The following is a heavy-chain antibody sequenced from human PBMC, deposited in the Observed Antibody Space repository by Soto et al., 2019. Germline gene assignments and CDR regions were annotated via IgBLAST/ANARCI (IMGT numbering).Heavy chain of an antibody. Sequence: ASVKVSCKASGYTFTSYAMHWVRQAPGQRLEWMGWINAGNGNTKYSQKFQGRVTITRDTSASTAYMELSSLRSEDTAVYYCARDHHHDFWSGYSYYFDYWGQGTLVTVSS. D-gene: IGHD3-3*01. J-gene: IGHJ4*02. CDR3: ARDHHHDFWSGYSYYFDY. CDR1: GYTFTSYA. CDR2: INAGNGNT. V-gene: IGHV1-3*01.